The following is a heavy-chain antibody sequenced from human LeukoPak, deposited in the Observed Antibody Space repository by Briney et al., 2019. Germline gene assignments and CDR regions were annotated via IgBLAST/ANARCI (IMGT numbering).Heavy chain of an antibody. D-gene: IGHD3-16*01. CDR2: IYTSGST. V-gene: IGHV4-61*02. J-gene: IGHJ4*02. Sequence: SETLSLTCTVSGGSISSGSYYWSWIRQPAGKGLEWIGRIYTSGSTNYNPSLKSRVTISVDTSKNQFSLKLSSVTAADTAVYYCARVAFGGTVPSYYFGYWGQGTLVTVSS. CDR3: ARVAFGGTVPSYYFGY. CDR1: GGSISSGSYY.